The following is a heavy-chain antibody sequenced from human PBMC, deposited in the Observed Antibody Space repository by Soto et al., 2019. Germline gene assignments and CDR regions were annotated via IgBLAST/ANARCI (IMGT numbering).Heavy chain of an antibody. CDR2: IYWDDDE. CDR3: AHRPRGYSYHFDY. Sequence: QITLKESGPTLVKPTQTLTLTCTFSGFSLTTRGVGVGWIRQPPGKALEWLALIYWDDDEGYSPSLKSRLTPTXDXXKNQVVLTMINMDPVDTATYYCAHRPRGYSYHFDYWGQGTLVTVSS. D-gene: IGHD5-18*01. CDR1: GFSLTTRGVG. V-gene: IGHV2-5*02. J-gene: IGHJ4*02.